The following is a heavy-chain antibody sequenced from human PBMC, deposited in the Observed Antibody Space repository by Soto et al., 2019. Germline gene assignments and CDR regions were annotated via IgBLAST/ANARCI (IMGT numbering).Heavy chain of an antibody. D-gene: IGHD6-19*01. CDR3: AKARGPSSGWSQSYWYFYL. CDR1: GFTFDDYA. CDR2: ISWNSGSI. Sequence: EVQLVESGGGLVQPGRSLRLSCAASGFTFDDYAMHWVRQAPGKGLEWVSGISWNSGSIGYADSVKGRFTISRDNAKNSLYLQMNSLRAEDTALYYCAKARGPSSGWSQSYWYFYLWGRGTLVTVSS. J-gene: IGHJ2*01. V-gene: IGHV3-9*01.